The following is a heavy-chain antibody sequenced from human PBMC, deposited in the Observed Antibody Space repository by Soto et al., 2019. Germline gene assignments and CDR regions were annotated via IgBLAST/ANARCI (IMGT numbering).Heavy chain of an antibody. CDR2: IIPILDIT. D-gene: IGHD1-1*01. CDR3: ARPTSTGTASGYYSGY. CDR1: GGTFSSYP. Sequence: QVQLVQSGAEVKKPGSSVKVSCQASGGTFSSYPISWVRQAPGQGLEWMGRIIPILDITDYAQRFQGRVTITADKSTSTAYMELSSLSSDDTAVYYFARPTSTGTASGYYSGYWGQGTMVTVSS. V-gene: IGHV1-69*02. J-gene: IGHJ4*02.